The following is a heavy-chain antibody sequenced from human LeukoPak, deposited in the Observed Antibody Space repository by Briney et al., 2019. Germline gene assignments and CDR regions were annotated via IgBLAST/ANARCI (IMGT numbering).Heavy chain of an antibody. CDR1: GFTFSSYW. J-gene: IGHJ6*02. Sequence: GGSLRLSCAASGFTFSSYWMSWVRQAPGKGLEWVANIKQDGSEKYYVDSVKGRFTISRDNAKNSLYLQMNSLRAEDTAVYYCARDRTLYDYDWGSYRHDPAALYYYYGMDVWGQGTTVTVSS. V-gene: IGHV3-7*01. CDR2: IKQDGSEK. CDR3: ARDRTLYDYDWGSYRHDPAALYYYYGMDV. D-gene: IGHD3-16*02.